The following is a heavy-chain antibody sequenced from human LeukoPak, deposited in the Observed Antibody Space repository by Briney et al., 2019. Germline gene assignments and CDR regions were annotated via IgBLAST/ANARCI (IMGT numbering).Heavy chain of an antibody. V-gene: IGHV4-39*01. CDR1: GGSISSTSYY. CDR2: IYYSWDT. CDR3: ATTSYYYDSPDY. D-gene: IGHD3-22*01. Sequence: SETLSLTCAVSGGSISSTSYYWGWIRQPPGKGLEWIGSIYYSWDTYYNPYLKSRVTISVDTSKNQFSLKLSSVTAADTAVYYCATTSYYYDSPDYWGQGTLVTVSS. J-gene: IGHJ4*02.